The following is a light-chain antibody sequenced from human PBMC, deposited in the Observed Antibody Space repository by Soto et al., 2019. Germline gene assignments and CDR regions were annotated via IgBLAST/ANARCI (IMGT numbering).Light chain of an antibody. CDR1: TGAVTSGYW. V-gene: IGLV7-43*01. J-gene: IGLJ3*02. Sequence: QAVVTQEPSLTVSPGGTVTLTCASSTGAVTSGYWPSWFQQKPGQAPRPLIYNINNKQSWTPARFSGSLLGGKAALTLSGVQPEDEADYYCLLFHGGAQVWMFGGGTKVTVL. CDR3: LLFHGGAQVWM. CDR2: NIN.